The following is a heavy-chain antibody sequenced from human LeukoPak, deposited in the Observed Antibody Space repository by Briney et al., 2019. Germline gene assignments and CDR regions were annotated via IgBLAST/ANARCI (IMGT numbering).Heavy chain of an antibody. J-gene: IGHJ4*02. CDR3: ASITYFYDRSGPPNDY. CDR2: IYYSGST. CDR1: GGSISSGGYY. V-gene: IGHV4-31*03. Sequence: TLSLTCTVSGGSISSGGYYWSWIRQYPGKGLEWIGYIYYSGSTHYNPSLKSRITISVDTSKNQFSLKLSSVTAADTAVYYCASITYFYDRSGPPNDYWGQGTLVTVSS. D-gene: IGHD3-22*01.